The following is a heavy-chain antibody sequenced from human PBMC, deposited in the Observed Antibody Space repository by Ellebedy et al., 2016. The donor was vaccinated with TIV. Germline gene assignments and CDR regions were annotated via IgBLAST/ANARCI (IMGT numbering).Heavy chain of an antibody. CDR1: GYSISSNNW. CDR2: IYDSENT. J-gene: IGHJ4*02. Sequence: SQTLSLTCXVSGYSISSNNWWGWIRQPPGKGLEWIGYIYDSENTHYNPSLKSRVTMSVDTSKNQFSLKLSSVTAVDTAVYYCARGGDEWELGDWGQGTLVTVSS. D-gene: IGHD1-26*01. CDR3: ARGGDEWELGD. V-gene: IGHV4-28*03.